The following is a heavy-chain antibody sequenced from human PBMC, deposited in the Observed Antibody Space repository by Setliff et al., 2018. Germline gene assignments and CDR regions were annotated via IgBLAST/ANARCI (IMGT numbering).Heavy chain of an antibody. J-gene: IGHJ4*02. D-gene: IGHD2-15*01. V-gene: IGHV3-33*08. CDR2: IWHDGGNK. Sequence: GGSLRLSCTVSGFTFHYFAMHWVRQAPGKGLEWVAVIWHDGGNKYHADSVKGRFTISRDNSKNTLYLQMNSLRPEDTAVYYCARTCSGSGCYAGLESWGQGTPVTVSS. CDR1: GFTFHYFA. CDR3: ARTCSGSGCYAGLES.